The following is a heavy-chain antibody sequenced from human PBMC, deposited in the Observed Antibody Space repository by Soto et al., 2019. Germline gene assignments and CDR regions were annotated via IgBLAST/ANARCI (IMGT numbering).Heavy chain of an antibody. CDR1: GFTFSSYA. Sequence: EVQLLESGGGLVQPGGSLRLSCAASGFTFSSYALTWVRQAPGKGLEWVSVIGASGSSTFHADSVKGRFTISRDRNTLYLQMNSLRAEDTAVYYCVRSVHFWGQGTLVTVSS. V-gene: IGHV3-23*01. CDR3: VRSVHF. J-gene: IGHJ4*02. D-gene: IGHD3-10*02. CDR2: IGASGSST.